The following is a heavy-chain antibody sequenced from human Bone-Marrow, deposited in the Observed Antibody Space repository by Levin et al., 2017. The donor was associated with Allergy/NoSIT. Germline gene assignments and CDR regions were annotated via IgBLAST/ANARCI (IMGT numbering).Heavy chain of an antibody. J-gene: IGHJ3*02. CDR2: ISYDGSNK. CDR1: GFRFSGYA. Sequence: LSLTCAASGFRFSGYAIHWVRQAPGKGLQWVAVISYDGSNKYYGDPVKGRFTITRDNPKNTLYLQMNSLRVEDTAVYYCARATYFGAGGDAFDIWGQGTMVTVSS. D-gene: IGHD3-10*01. V-gene: IGHV3-30-3*01. CDR3: ARATYFGAGGDAFDI.